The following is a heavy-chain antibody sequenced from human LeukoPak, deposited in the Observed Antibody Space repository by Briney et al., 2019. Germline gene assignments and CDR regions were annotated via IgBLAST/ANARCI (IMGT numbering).Heavy chain of an antibody. CDR2: IIPIFGTA. D-gene: IGHD5-18*01. CDR3: ARDSEGGYSYGYYGY. CDR1: GGTFSSYA. V-gene: IGHV1-69*13. J-gene: IGHJ4*02. Sequence: SVKVSCKASGGTFSSYAISWVRQAPGQGLEWMGGIIPIFGTANYAQKFQGRVTITADESTSTAYMELSSLRSEDTAVYYCARDSEGGYSYGYYGYWGQGTLVTVSS.